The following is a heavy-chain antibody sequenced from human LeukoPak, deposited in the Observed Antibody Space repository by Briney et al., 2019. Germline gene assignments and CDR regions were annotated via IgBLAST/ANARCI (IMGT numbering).Heavy chain of an antibody. D-gene: IGHD2-21*01. CDR1: GGSISSYY. CDR3: ARGGGCYVARFDY. J-gene: IGHJ4*02. CDR2: IYYSGST. Sequence: SETLSLTCTVSGGSISSYYWSWIRQPPGKGLEWIGYIYYSGSTNYNPSLKSRVAISVDTSKSQFSLKLSSVTAADTAVYYCARGGGCYVARFDYFGQGTLVTVSS. V-gene: IGHV4-59*01.